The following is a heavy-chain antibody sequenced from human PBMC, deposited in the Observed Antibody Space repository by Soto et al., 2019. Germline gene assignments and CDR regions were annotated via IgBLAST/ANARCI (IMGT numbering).Heavy chain of an antibody. D-gene: IGHD3-16*01. V-gene: IGHV3-30*18. J-gene: IGHJ4*02. CDR3: EKGCLGGGNSFFLVN. CDR1: GFTFNNYG. CDR2: ISDDETKK. Sequence: QVQLVESGGDVVQPGRSLRLSCAASGFTFNNYGMHWVRQAPGKGLERVAIISDDETKKNYADSVKGRFTISRDNSKNTHYLQMNSLTPEDTAVYFCEKGCLGGGNSFFLVNWGQGTLVTVSS.